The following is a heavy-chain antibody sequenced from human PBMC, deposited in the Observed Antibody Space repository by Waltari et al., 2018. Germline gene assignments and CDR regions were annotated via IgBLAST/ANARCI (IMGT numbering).Heavy chain of an antibody. CDR3: TRDRVGYCSGGTCYSRWFDP. J-gene: IGHJ5*02. CDR1: GYSLTESA. CDR2: FDPEYGEA. D-gene: IGHD2-15*01. Sequence: QVQLVQSGAEVKKPGASVKVSCRVSGYSLTESAFPCGRQAPGKGLEWLGGFDPEYGEAVYAQEFQGRVTMTEDTSKDTAYMELSSLTYEDTAVYYCTRDRVGYCSGGTCYSRWFDPWGQGTLVTVSS. V-gene: IGHV1-24*01.